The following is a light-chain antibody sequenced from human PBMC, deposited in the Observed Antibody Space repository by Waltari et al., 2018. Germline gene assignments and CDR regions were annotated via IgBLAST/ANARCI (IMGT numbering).Light chain of an antibody. V-gene: IGLV8-61*01. J-gene: IGLJ3*02. CDR2: KAK. Sequence: QTVVTQEPSLSVSPGGTVTLTCALSSGSLSTTSYATWYQQTPGQGRRILVYKAKARSSGVPDRFSGAIFGNTAALTITGAQADDESDYYCALYMGSGIWVFGGGTRLTVL. CDR3: ALYMGSGIWV. CDR1: SGSLSTTSY.